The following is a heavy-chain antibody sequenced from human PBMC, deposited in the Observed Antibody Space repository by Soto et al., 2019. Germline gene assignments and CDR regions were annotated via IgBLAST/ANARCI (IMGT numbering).Heavy chain of an antibody. CDR3: ARDTPRYSSSWQYYYYGMDV. CDR1: GGSISSSSYY. CDR2: IYYSGST. J-gene: IGHJ6*02. V-gene: IGHV4-39*07. Sequence: SETLSLTCTVSGGSISSSSYYWGWIRQPPGKGLEWIGSIYYSGSTNYNPSLKSRVTISVDTSKNQFSLKLSSVTAAGTAVYYCARDTPRYSSSWQYYYYGMDVWGQGTTVTVSS. D-gene: IGHD6-13*01.